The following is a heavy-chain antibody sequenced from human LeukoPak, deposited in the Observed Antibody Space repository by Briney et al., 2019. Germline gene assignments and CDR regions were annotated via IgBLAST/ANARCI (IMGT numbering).Heavy chain of an antibody. Sequence: SGTLSLTCAVSGGSISSSNWWSWVRQPPGKGLEWIGEIYHSGSTNYNPSLKSRVTISVDKSKNQFSLKLSSVTAADTAVYYCARVGYYYDSSGYTVDYWGQGTLVTVSS. CDR3: ARVGYYYDSSGYTVDY. D-gene: IGHD3-22*01. J-gene: IGHJ4*02. CDR2: IYHSGST. CDR1: GGSISSSNW. V-gene: IGHV4-4*02.